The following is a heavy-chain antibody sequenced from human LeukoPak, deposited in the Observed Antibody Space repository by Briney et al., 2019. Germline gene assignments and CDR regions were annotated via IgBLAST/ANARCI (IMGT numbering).Heavy chain of an antibody. CDR1: GFTFSSYN. CDR2: ISSSSIYI. V-gene: IGHV3-21*04. Sequence: GGSLRLSCAASGFTFSSYNMNWVRQAPGKGLEWVSSISSSSIYIYYADSVKGRFTISRDNAKSSLSLQMNILRAEDTAVYYCAKAQRGLYYFDYWGQGTLVTVSS. D-gene: IGHD1-26*01. CDR3: AKAQRGLYYFDY. J-gene: IGHJ4*02.